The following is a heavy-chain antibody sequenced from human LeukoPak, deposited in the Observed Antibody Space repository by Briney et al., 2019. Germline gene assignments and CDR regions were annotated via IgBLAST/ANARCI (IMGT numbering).Heavy chain of an antibody. J-gene: IGHJ4*02. CDR2: IKPDGSDK. Sequence: GGSLRLSCTASGFTFSGYWMTWVRQAPGKGLERVANIKPDGSDKYYVDSVKGRFTISRDNTKNSLYLQMNGLRVEDAAVYYCARGYGWLPDWGQGTLVIVSS. CDR1: GFTFSGYW. D-gene: IGHD6-19*01. V-gene: IGHV3-7*01. CDR3: ARGYGWLPD.